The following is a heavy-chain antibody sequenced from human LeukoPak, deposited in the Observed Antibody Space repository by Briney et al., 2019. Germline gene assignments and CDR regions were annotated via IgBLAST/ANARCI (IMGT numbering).Heavy chain of an antibody. D-gene: IGHD3-10*01. J-gene: IGHJ4*02. CDR3: ARSRGVRD. V-gene: IGHV3-7*01. CDR1: GFTFSSYA. Sequence: PGRSLRLSCAASGFTFSSYAMHWVRQAPGKGLEWVANIKQDGSEKYYVDSVKGRFTISRDNTKNSLYLQMNSLRAEDTAVYYCARSRGVRDWGQGTLVTVSS. CDR2: IKQDGSEK.